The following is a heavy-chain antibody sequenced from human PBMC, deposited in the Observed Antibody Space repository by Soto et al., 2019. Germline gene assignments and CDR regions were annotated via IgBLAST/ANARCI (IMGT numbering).Heavy chain of an antibody. J-gene: IGHJ4*02. Sequence: PWWSLRLSCAASVFTFSSYAMSWVRQAPRKGLEWVSAISGSGGSTYYADSVKGRFTISRDNSKNTLYLQMNSLRAEDTAVYYCAKDTRSWLQSTFDYWGQGTLVTVSS. CDR2: ISGSGGST. CDR1: VFTFSSYA. D-gene: IGHD5-12*01. CDR3: AKDTRSWLQSTFDY. V-gene: IGHV3-23*01.